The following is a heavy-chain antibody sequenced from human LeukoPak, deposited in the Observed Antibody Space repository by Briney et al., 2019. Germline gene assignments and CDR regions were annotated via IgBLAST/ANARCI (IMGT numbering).Heavy chain of an antibody. CDR1: GGSISSGSYY. CDR3: ARDGSGWNRPVDY. D-gene: IGHD6-19*01. J-gene: IGHJ4*02. Sequence: PSQTLSLTCTVSGGSISSGSYYWSWIRQPAGKGLEWIGRIYTSGSTNYNPSLKSRVTISVDTSKNQFSLKLSSVTAADTAVYYCARDGSGWNRPVDYWGQGTLVTVSS. CDR2: IYTSGST. V-gene: IGHV4-61*02.